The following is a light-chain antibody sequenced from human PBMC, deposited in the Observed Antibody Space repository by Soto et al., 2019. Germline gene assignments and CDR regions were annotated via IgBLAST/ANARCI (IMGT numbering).Light chain of an antibody. Sequence: QSALTQPASVSGSPGQSITISCTGTSSDVGGYNFVAWYQRHPGKAPKLMIYGVTNRPSGVSNRFSGSKSGTTASLTISGLQAEDEADYYCSSSTTSNTVIFGGGTKLTVL. V-gene: IGLV2-14*01. J-gene: IGLJ2*01. CDR2: GVT. CDR3: SSSTTSNTVI. CDR1: SSDVGGYNF.